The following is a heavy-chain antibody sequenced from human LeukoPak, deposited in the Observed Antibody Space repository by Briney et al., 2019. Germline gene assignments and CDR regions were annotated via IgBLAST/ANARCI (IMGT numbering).Heavy chain of an antibody. CDR3: ARYCPDIVVVPAHLTHDAFDI. V-gene: IGHV4-59*01. J-gene: IGHJ3*02. CDR2: NNYSGGT. Sequence: SETLSLTCTASGGPISSYYWSWIRQPPGKGLEGSGTNNYSGGTNYNPSLKSRVTISVDTSKNQFSLKLSSVTAADTAVYYCARYCPDIVVVPAHLTHDAFDIWGQGTMVTVSS. CDR1: GGPISSYY. D-gene: IGHD2-2*01.